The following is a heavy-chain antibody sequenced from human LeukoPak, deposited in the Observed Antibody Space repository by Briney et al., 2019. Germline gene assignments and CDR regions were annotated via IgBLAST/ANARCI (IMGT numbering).Heavy chain of an antibody. Sequence: GGSLRLSCAASGFTVSSNYMSWVRQAPGKGLEWVSSISSSSSYIYYADSVKGRFTISRDNAKNSLYLQMNSLRAEDTAVYYCARGVRSDCYSCFDYWGQGTLVTVSS. V-gene: IGHV3-21*01. CDR2: ISSSSSYI. J-gene: IGHJ4*02. D-gene: IGHD2-15*01. CDR3: ARGVRSDCYSCFDY. CDR1: GFTVSSNY.